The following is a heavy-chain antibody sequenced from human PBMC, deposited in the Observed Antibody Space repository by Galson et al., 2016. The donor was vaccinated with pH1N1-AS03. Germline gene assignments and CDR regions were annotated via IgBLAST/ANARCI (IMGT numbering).Heavy chain of an antibody. CDR3: ARGWYDIWTGYLVDPFDY. CDR1: GFTFGDYY. J-gene: IGHJ4*02. Sequence: SLRLSCAASGFTFGDYYMSWIRQAPGKGLEWISCITSSGGSGSTIYYADSVKGRFTISRDNAKNSLYLQMNSLRADDPAVYFCARGWYDIWTGYLVDPFDYWGQGALVTVSS. D-gene: IGHD3-9*01. CDR2: ITSSGGSGSTI. V-gene: IGHV3-11*01.